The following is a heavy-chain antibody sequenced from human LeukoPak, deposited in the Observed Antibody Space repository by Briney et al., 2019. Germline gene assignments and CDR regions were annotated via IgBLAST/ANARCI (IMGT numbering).Heavy chain of an antibody. CDR1: GGXITGHY. J-gene: IGHJ5*02. D-gene: IGHD3-10*02. CDR2: IYYSGDT. Sequence: SETLSLTCTVSGGXITGHYWSWIRQPPGKGLEWIGYIYYSGDTNYNPSLKSRVTISVDTSKNQFSLKLSSVTAADTGLYYCARLFHWFDPWGQGTLVTVSS. V-gene: IGHV4-59*11. CDR3: ARLFHWFDP.